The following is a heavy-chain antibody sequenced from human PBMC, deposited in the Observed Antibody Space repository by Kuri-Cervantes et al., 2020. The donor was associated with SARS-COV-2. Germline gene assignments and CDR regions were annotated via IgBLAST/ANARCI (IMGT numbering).Heavy chain of an antibody. CDR1: GFTFSSYS. Sequence: GESLKISCAASGFTFSSYSMNWVRQAPGKGLEWVSSISSSSSYIYYADSVKGRFTISRDNAKNSLYLQMNSLRAEDTAVYYCARDGINGSSWYLPRPMGMDVWGQGTTVTVSS. J-gene: IGHJ6*02. V-gene: IGHV3-21*01. D-gene: IGHD6-13*01. CDR3: ARDGINGSSWYLPRPMGMDV. CDR2: ISSSSSYI.